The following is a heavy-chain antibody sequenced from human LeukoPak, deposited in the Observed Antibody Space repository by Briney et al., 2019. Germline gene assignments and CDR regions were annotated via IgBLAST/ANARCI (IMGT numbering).Heavy chain of an antibody. Sequence: ASVKVSCNASGYTFTGYYMHWVRQAPGQGLEWIGWINPNSGGTNYAQKFQGRVTMTRDMSISTAYTQLSRLTSDDTAVYYCARSRSEWFGQLLNYYKYYMDVWGKGTTVTVSS. V-gene: IGHV1-2*02. CDR2: INPNSGGT. CDR1: GYTFTGYY. J-gene: IGHJ6*03. D-gene: IGHD3-10*01. CDR3: ARSRSEWFGQLLNYYKYYMDV.